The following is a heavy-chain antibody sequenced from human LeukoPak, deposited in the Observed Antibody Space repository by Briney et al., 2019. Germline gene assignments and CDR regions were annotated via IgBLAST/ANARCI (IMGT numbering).Heavy chain of an antibody. D-gene: IGHD3-10*01. CDR2: IHYTGGT. J-gene: IGHJ4*02. CDR1: GASITRYY. Sequence: SVPQSLTCTVSGASITRYYWSWLRRPPGRGLEWLGYIHYTGGTKYSPSLQGRVTISADSSKDQFSLRLYSITAGHTAVYYCASYYGLGTYWYFDYWGQGTLVTVSS. CDR3: ASYYGLGTYWYFDY. V-gene: IGHV4-59*07.